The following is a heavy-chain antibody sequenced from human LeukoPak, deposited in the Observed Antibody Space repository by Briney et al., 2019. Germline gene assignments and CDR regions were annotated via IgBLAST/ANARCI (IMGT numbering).Heavy chain of an antibody. D-gene: IGHD6-6*01. Sequence: SETLSLTCTVSGGSISAYYWSWIRQPPGKGLEWIGYIHYSGTTNYYPSLKSRVTIALDTSKNQFSLKLNSVTAADTAVYYCARLSTSSSRFFDQWGQGTLVTVSS. J-gene: IGHJ4*02. CDR1: GGSISAYY. V-gene: IGHV4-59*01. CDR3: ARLSTSSSRFFDQ. CDR2: IHYSGTT.